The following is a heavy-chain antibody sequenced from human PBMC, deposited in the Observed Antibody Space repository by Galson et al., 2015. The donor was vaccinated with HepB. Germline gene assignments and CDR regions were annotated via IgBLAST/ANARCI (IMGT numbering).Heavy chain of an antibody. CDR3: AKDLEGHGAPRRGDY. D-gene: IGHD4-17*01. V-gene: IGHV3-21*01. Sequence: SLRLSCAASGFTFSSYSMNWVRQAPGKGLEWVSSISSSSSYIYYADSVKGRFTISRDNAKNSLYLQMNSLRAEDTAVYYCAKDLEGHGAPRRGDYWGQGTLVTVSS. CDR2: ISSSSSYI. J-gene: IGHJ4*02. CDR1: GFTFSSYS.